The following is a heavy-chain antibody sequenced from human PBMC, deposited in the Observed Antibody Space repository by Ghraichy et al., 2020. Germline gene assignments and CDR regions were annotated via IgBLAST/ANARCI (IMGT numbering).Heavy chain of an antibody. CDR3: SRDNEGTA. V-gene: IGHV4-59*11. CDR1: GASFTSHD. Sequence: SETLSLTCTVSGASFTSHDWSWIRQPPGERLEWIGYVSKTGSTNYNPSLRSRVTMTLDKSKSQVSLRLTSVTAADTAVYYCSRDNEGTAWGQGVLVTVSS. D-gene: IGHD1-7*01. CDR2: VSKTGST. J-gene: IGHJ5*02.